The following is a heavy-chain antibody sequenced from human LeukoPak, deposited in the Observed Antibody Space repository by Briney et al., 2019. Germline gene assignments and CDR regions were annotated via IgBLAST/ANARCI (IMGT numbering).Heavy chain of an antibody. CDR1: GLTFSNYA. CDR3: AKSAQVVITTNPHFDY. Sequence: GGSLRLSCAASGLTFSNYAMSWVRQAPGKGLEWVSIISGSGRHTYYADSVKGRLTISRDNSKNTLFLQMNSLRAEDTAVYFCAKSAQVVITTNPHFDYWGQGSQCTVSS. J-gene: IGHJ4*02. CDR2: ISGSGRHT. V-gene: IGHV3-23*01. D-gene: IGHD3-22*01.